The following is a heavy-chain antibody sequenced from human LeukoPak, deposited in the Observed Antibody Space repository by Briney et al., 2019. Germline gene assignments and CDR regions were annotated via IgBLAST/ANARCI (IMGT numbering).Heavy chain of an antibody. CDR3: ATDGAGFDT. V-gene: IGHV3-11*01. CDR1: GLTFSDYC. Sequence: GGSLRLSCAASGLTFSDYCMSWIRQAPGRGLEWLSYINIGGTNTHYADSVKGRFTISRDNAKKSLYLEMTNLRAEDTAVYYCATDGAGFDTWGQGVLVTVSS. CDR2: INIGGTNT. J-gene: IGHJ5*02.